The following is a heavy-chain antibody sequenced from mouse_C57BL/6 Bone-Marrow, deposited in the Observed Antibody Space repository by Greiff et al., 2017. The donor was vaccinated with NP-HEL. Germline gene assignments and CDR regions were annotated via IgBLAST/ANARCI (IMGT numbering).Heavy chain of an antibody. CDR1: GYTFTSYW. D-gene: IGHD1-1*01. J-gene: IGHJ3*01. Sequence: QVQLQQPGAELVKPGASVKLSCKASGYTFTSYWMQWVKQRPGQGLEWIGEIDPSDSYTNYNQKFKGKATLTVDTSSSTAYMQLSSLTSEDSAVYCCARQKFYYGSSYWFAYWGQGTLVTVSA. CDR2: IDPSDSYT. V-gene: IGHV1-50*01. CDR3: ARQKFYYGSSYWFAY.